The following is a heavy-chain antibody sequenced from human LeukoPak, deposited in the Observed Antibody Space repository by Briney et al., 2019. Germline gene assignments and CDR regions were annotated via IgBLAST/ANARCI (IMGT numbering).Heavy chain of an antibody. CDR1: GGTFSSYA. J-gene: IGHJ4*02. CDR3: AIPRGYCSGGSCYSFYY. D-gene: IGHD2-15*01. CDR2: IIPIFGTA. Sequence: GASVKVSCKASGGTFSSYAISWVRQAPGQGLEWMGGIIPIFGTANYAQKFQGRVTITADESTSTAYMELSSLRSEDTAVYYCAIPRGYCSGGSCYSFYYWGQGTLVTVSS. V-gene: IGHV1-69*01.